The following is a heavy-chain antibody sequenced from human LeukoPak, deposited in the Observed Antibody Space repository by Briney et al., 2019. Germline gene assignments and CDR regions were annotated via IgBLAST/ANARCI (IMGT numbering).Heavy chain of an antibody. D-gene: IGHD3-10*01. Sequence: GGSLRLSFAASGFTFNDYSMHWVRQAPGEGVEGVSFISWDGGSTYYADSVKGRFTISTDNRKNSLYLRMNSLTGEDTALYFWAKDMATAGSGSYDYWGQTTLVTVSS. V-gene: IGHV3-43D*03. CDR1: GFTFNDYS. J-gene: IGHJ4*02. CDR3: AKDMATAGSGSYDY. CDR2: ISWDGGST.